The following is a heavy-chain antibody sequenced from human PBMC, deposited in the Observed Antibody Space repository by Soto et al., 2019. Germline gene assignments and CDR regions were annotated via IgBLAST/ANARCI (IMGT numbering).Heavy chain of an antibody. J-gene: IGHJ5*02. Sequence: PSETLSLTCTVSGGSISSSSYYWGWIRQPPGKGLEWIGGIYYSGSTYYNPSLKSRVTISVDTSKNQFSLKLSSVTAADTAVYYCARLGGYGLAHWGQGTLVTVSS. CDR2: IYYSGST. D-gene: IGHD6-13*01. CDR1: GGSISSSSYY. V-gene: IGHV4-39*07. CDR3: ARLGGYGLAH.